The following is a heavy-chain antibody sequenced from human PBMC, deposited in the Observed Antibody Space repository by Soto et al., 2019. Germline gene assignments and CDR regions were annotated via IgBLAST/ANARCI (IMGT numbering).Heavy chain of an antibody. D-gene: IGHD3-16*01. CDR3: ARKEQGGKAFDI. J-gene: IGHJ3*02. Sequence: PGGSLRLSCAASGFTFSSYSMNWVRQAPGKGLEWVSSISSSSSYIYYADSVKGRFTISRDNAKNSLYLQMNSLRAEDTAVYYCARKEQGGKAFDIWGQGTMVTVSS. CDR2: ISSSSSYI. V-gene: IGHV3-21*01. CDR1: GFTFSSYS.